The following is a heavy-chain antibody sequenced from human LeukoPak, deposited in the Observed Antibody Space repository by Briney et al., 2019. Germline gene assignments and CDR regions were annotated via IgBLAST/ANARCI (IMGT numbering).Heavy chain of an antibody. CDR3: AREAVANDAFDI. J-gene: IGHJ3*02. CDR2: IYTSGST. V-gene: IGHV4-61*02. Sequence: PSQTLSLTCTVCGGSISSVSYYWSWIRQPAGKGLEWIGRIYTSGSTNYNPSLKSRVTISVDTSKNQFSLTLNSATAADTAVYYCAREAVANDAFDIWGQGTVVTVSS. CDR1: GGSISSVSYY. D-gene: IGHD5-12*01.